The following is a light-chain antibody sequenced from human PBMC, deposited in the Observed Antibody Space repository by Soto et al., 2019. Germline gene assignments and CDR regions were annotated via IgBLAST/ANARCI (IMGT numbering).Light chain of an antibody. CDR1: QDISNS. Sequence: DIKMTQSPSSLSASVGDRVTISCQASQDISNSLNWYQQKPGQAPELLIYDAHNLETGVPSRFRGSGTGTDFTLTITGLQPEDIATYYCQHYNSLPPTFGPGTNVDIK. J-gene: IGKJ3*01. V-gene: IGKV1-33*01. CDR3: QHYNSLPPT. CDR2: DAH.